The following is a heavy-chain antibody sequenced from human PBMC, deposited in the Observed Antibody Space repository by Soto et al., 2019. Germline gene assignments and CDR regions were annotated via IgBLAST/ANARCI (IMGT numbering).Heavy chain of an antibody. V-gene: IGHV4-59*02. CDR3: ARGQTNIWYFDH. J-gene: IGHJ4*02. Sequence: QVQLQESGPRLVKPSETLSLTCTVSGGSGSGYHWNWVRQPPGKRLEWIGHIYSSGTTNYNPSLKSRIXXXIXXSKNQFSLKMSSVTAADTAVYYCARGQTNIWYFDHWGQGTLVTVSS. CDR2: IYSSGTT. CDR1: GGSGSGYH.